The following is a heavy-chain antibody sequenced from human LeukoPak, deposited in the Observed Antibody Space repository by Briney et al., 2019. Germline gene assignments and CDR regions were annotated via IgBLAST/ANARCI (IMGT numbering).Heavy chain of an antibody. J-gene: IGHJ4*02. Sequence: GGSLRLSCAASGFTFSSYWMSWVRQAPGMGLEWVSSISGSGGGTHYADSVKGRFTISRDNSYNTLYLQMNSLTAEDTAVYYCAKSLGGIVVVVAASWGQGTLVTVSS. CDR2: ISGSGGGT. V-gene: IGHV3-23*01. CDR3: AKSLGGIVVVVAAS. CDR1: GFTFSSYW. D-gene: IGHD2-15*01.